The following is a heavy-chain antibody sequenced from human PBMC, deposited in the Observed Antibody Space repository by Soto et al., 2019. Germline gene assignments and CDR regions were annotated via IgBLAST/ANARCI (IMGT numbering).Heavy chain of an antibody. CDR1: GYTFSSYA. CDR3: ARDLGFGLSDY. Sequence: QVQLVQSGAEVKKPGASVKVSCKASGYTFSSYAMYWVRQAPGQRLEWMGWINAGNGNTKYSQKLQGRVTITRDTSASTAYMELSSLRSVDTAVYYXARDLGFGLSDYWGQGTLVTVSS. D-gene: IGHD3-10*01. V-gene: IGHV1-3*01. CDR2: INAGNGNT. J-gene: IGHJ4*02.